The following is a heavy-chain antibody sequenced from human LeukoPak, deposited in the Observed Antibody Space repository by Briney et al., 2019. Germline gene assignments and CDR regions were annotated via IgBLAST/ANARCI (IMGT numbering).Heavy chain of an antibody. V-gene: IGHV1-69*06. CDR2: IIPIFGTA. Sequence: GASVKVSCKASGGTFSSYAISWVRQAPGQGLEWMGGIIPIFGTANYAQKFQGRVTITADKSTSTAYVELSSLRSEDTAVYYCARGPQWLPQGQYFQHWGQGTLVTVSS. D-gene: IGHD6-19*01. CDR1: GGTFSSYA. CDR3: ARGPQWLPQGQYFQH. J-gene: IGHJ1*01.